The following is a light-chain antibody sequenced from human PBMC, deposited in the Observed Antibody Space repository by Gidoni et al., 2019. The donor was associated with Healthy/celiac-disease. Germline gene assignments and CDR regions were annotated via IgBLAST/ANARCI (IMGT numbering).Light chain of an antibody. J-gene: IGKJ1*01. CDR2: AAA. CDR3: QQSYSTPPES. CDR1: QSISSY. Sequence: DIQMPQSPSSLSASVGDRVTITCRASQSISSYLNWYQQKPGKAPKLLIYAAASLQSGVPSRFSGSGSGTDFILTISSLQPEDFATYYCQQSYSTPPESFGQGTKVEIK. V-gene: IGKV1-39*01.